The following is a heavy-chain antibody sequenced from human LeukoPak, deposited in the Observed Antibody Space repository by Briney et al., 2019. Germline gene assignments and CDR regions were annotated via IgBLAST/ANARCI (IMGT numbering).Heavy chain of an antibody. V-gene: IGHV1-2*02. D-gene: IGHD1-14*01. CDR3: ARGSRKGYYYGMDV. CDR1: GYAFTGCY. J-gene: IGHJ6*02. Sequence: GASVKLSCKASGYAFTGCYMHWVRQAPGQGLGWMGWINPNSGGTTYAQNFQGRVTMTRDTSISTAYMELSRLRSDDTAVYYCARGSRKGYYYGMDVWGQGTTVTVSS. CDR2: INPNSGGT.